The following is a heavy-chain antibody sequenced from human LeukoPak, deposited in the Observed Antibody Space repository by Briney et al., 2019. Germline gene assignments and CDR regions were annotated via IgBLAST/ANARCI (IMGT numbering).Heavy chain of an antibody. Sequence: GASVKVSCKASGYAFTGYYMHWVRQAPGQGLEWMGWINPNSGGTNYAQKFQGRVTMTRDTSISTAYMELSRLRSDDTAVYYCAREVGEIVATDYWGQGTLVTVSS. J-gene: IGHJ4*02. CDR2: INPNSGGT. D-gene: IGHD5-12*01. CDR1: GYAFTGYY. V-gene: IGHV1-2*02. CDR3: AREVGEIVATDY.